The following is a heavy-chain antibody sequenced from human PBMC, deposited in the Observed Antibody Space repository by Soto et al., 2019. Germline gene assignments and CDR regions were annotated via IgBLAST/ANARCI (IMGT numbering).Heavy chain of an antibody. CDR3: AHRPRGFTYFFDY. CDR2: LYWDDDE. J-gene: IGHJ4*02. Sequence: SGPTLVNPTQTLTLTCTFSGFSLSTRGVGVGWIRQPPGKALEWLALLYWDDDERYSPSLMSRLTITKDTSKNQVFLTMTNVDPVDTATYYCAHRPRGFTYFFDYWGQGTLVTAPQ. CDR1: GFSLSTRGVG. V-gene: IGHV2-5*02.